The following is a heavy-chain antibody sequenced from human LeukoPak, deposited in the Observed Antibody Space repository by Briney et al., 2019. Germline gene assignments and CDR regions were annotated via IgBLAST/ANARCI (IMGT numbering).Heavy chain of an antibody. CDR2: ITSDGSTT. CDR1: VFSFSMYW. J-gene: IGHJ6*02. D-gene: IGHD5-18*01. Sequence: GGSVRLSCTASVFSFSMYWMDWVRQAPWEGPVWVSRITSDGSTTIYADSVKGRFTVSRDNAKNTLYLQMNSLRAEDTAVYYCVRDSRYTMDVWGQGTTVTVPS. V-gene: IGHV3-74*01. CDR3: VRDSRYTMDV.